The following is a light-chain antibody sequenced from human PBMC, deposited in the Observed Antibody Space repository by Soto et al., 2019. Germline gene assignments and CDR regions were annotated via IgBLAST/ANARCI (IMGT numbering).Light chain of an antibody. CDR3: QQYNKWPPYT. J-gene: IGKJ2*01. Sequence: EIVMTQSPATLSVSPGERATLSCRASQSVSRNLAWYQQKPGQPPRLLIYGASTRATGIPARFSGSGSGTEVTLTISSLQSEDFAVYYCQQYNKWPPYTFGQGTKREIK. CDR1: QSVSRN. V-gene: IGKV3-15*01. CDR2: GAS.